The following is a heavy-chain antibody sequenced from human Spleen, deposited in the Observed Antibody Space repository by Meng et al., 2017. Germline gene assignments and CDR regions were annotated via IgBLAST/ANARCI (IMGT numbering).Heavy chain of an antibody. J-gene: IGHJ3*02. Sequence: SVKVSCKASGGTFSSYAISWVRQAPGQGLEWMGGIIPIFGTANYAQKFQGRVTITTDESTSTAYMELSSLRSEDTAVYYCARCRTALLQLEPKVDAFDIWGQGTMVTVSS. V-gene: IGHV1-69*05. CDR1: GGTFSSYA. D-gene: IGHD6-13*01. CDR2: IIPIFGTA. CDR3: ARCRTALLQLEPKVDAFDI.